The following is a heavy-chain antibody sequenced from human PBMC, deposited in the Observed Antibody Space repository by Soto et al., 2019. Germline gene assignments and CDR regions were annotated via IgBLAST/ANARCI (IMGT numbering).Heavy chain of an antibody. J-gene: IGHJ4*02. V-gene: IGHV3-74*01. D-gene: IGHD6-6*01. Sequence: VGSLRLSCAASGFTFSSYWMHWVRQAPGKGLVWVSRINSDGSSTSYADSVKGRFTISRDTSENHFAMRLTSVTAADSAVYYCARASSSSSAADSWGQGLQVTVSS. CDR1: GFTFSSYW. CDR3: ARASSSSSAADS. CDR2: INSDGSST.